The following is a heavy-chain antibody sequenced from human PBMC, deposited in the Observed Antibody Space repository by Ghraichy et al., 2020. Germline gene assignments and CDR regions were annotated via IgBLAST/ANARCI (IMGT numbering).Heavy chain of an antibody. D-gene: IGHD2-15*01. V-gene: IGHV3-7*03. CDR3: ASASRYCKSSSCYSFDY. J-gene: IGHJ4*02. Sequence: GGPLRLSCAASGFTFRSYWMSWVRQGPGTGLEWVANIRQDGNEKYYVDSVKGRFTISRDNAKNSLYLQMNSLRAEDTAVYFCASASRYCKSSSCYSFDYWGQGTQVTVSS. CDR1: GFTFRSYW. CDR2: IRQDGNEK.